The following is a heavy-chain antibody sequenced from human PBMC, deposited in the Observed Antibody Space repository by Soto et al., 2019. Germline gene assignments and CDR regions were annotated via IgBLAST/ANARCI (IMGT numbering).Heavy chain of an antibody. V-gene: IGHV1-18*01. CDR2: INANNGDT. Sequence: QVQLVQSGGEVKKPGASVKVSCKTSGYTFTSYGITWVRQAPGQGLEWMGWINANNGDTKYTQKLQGRVSMTTDTSTSTAYMELRTLTSDDTAVYYCSRAEGRWLQPTDYWGQGTLVTVSS. D-gene: IGHD5-12*01. CDR3: SRAEGRWLQPTDY. J-gene: IGHJ4*02. CDR1: GYTFTSYG.